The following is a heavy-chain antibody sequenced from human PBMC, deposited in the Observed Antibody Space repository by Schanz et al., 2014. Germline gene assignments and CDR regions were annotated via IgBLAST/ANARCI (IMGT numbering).Heavy chain of an antibody. V-gene: IGHV3-21*01. CDR2: ISTSGTYM. D-gene: IGHD4-17*01. J-gene: IGHJ5*01. Sequence: EVQLMESGGGLVKPGGSLRLSCVASGFAFSSFAMTWVRQAPGRGLEWVSSISTSGTYMYIADSLKGRFTISRDNGKNSLSLQMNSLRVEDTAIYYCARDSNGDDGYRFWYDSWGQGILVTVSA. CDR1: GFAFSSFA. CDR3: ARDSNGDDGYRFWYDS.